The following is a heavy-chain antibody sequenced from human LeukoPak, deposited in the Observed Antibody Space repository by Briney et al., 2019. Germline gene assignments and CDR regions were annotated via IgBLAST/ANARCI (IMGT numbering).Heavy chain of an antibody. Sequence: ASVKVSCKASGYTFTGYYMHWVRQAPTQGLERMGWINPNSGGTNYAQKFQGRVTMTRDTSISTAYMELSRLRSDDTAVYYCARDLEPYGSGSYNYFDYWGQGTLVTVSS. J-gene: IGHJ4*02. V-gene: IGHV1-2*02. CDR1: GYTFTGYY. CDR3: ARDLEPYGSGSYNYFDY. D-gene: IGHD3-10*01. CDR2: INPNSGGT.